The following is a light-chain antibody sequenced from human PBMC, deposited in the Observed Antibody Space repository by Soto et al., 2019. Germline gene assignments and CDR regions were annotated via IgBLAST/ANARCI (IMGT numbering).Light chain of an antibody. J-gene: IGKJ5*01. CDR2: GAS. CDR1: QSVSSN. V-gene: IGKV3-15*01. Sequence: IVVSQSPATLSVSPGERATLSCRASQSVSSNLAWYQQKPGQAPRLLIYGASTRATGIPARFSGSGSGTEFTLTISSLQSEDFAVYYCLQDYNLPITFGQGTRLEI. CDR3: LQDYNLPIT.